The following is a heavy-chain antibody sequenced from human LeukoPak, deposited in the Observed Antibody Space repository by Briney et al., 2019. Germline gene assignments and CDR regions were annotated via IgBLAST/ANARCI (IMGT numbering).Heavy chain of an antibody. CDR1: GFTFSNYG. J-gene: IGHJ4*02. V-gene: IGHV3-23*01. CDR3: ARDFGGFPLDY. D-gene: IGHD4-23*01. CDR2: IRGSGGST. Sequence: PGGTLRLSCAASGFTFSNYGMSWVRQAPGKGLEWVSAIRGSGGSTYYADSVKGRFTISRDNSKNTLYLQMNSLRAEDTAVYYCARDFGGFPLDYWGQGTLVTVSS.